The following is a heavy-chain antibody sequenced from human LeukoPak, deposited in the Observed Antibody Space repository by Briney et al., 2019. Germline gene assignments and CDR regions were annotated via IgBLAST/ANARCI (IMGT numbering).Heavy chain of an antibody. CDR3: ARGEGDYFDY. D-gene: IGHD3-16*01. J-gene: IGHJ4*02. CDR2: INHSGST. CDR1: GGSFSGYY. Sequence: PSETLSLTCAVYGGSFSGYYGSWIRQPPGKGLEWIGEINHSGSTNYNPSLKSRVTISVDTSKNQFSLKLSSVTAADTAVYYCARGEGDYFDYWGQGTLVTVSS. V-gene: IGHV4-34*01.